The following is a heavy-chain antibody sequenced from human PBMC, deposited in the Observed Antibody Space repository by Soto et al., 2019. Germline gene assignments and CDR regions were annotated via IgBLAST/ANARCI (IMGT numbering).Heavy chain of an antibody. V-gene: IGHV1-69*01. CDR3: ARGIGSGGVIGGFDY. Sequence: QVQLVQSGAEVRKPGSAVRVSCKASGGTFNMYAMNWVRQAPGQGLEWMSGIIPIFDTPRYSQQFQGRVTITVDESTSTADMELSRLRSEDTARYYCARGIGSGGVIGGFDYWGQGTLVTVAS. J-gene: IGHJ4*02. D-gene: IGHD3-16*02. CDR2: IIPIFDTP. CDR1: GGTFNMYA.